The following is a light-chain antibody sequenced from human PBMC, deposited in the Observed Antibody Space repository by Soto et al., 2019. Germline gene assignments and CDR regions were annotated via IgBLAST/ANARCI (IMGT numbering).Light chain of an antibody. CDR3: QQYKKWWT. J-gene: IGKJ1*01. CDR1: QSVSRS. CDR2: GAS. Sequence: EIVMTQSPVALSVSPGETATLSCRASQSVSRSLAWYQQKPGQAPRLLVYGASTRATGIPGRFSGSGSGTEFTLTISGLQSEDSAVYYCQQYKKWWTFGQGTKVEIK. V-gene: IGKV3D-15*01.